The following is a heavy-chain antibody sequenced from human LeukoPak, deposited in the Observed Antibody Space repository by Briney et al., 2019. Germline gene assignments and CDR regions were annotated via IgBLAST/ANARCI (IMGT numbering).Heavy chain of an antibody. Sequence: GGSLRLSCAASGFTFSNYAMSWVRQAPGKGLEWVSAISGSGGSTYYADSVKDRFTISRDNSKNTLYLQMNSLRAEDTAVYYCAKTVHDSSGYYYVPTSYYFDYWGQGTPVTVSS. D-gene: IGHD3-22*01. J-gene: IGHJ4*02. CDR3: AKTVHDSSGYYYVPTSYYFDY. CDR1: GFTFSNYA. V-gene: IGHV3-23*01. CDR2: ISGSGGST.